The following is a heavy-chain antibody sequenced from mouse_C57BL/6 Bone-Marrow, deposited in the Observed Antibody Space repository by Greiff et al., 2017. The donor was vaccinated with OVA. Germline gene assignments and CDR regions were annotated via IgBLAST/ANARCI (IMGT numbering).Heavy chain of an antibody. CDR3: ARCGDVLMDY. J-gene: IGHJ4*01. V-gene: IGHV1-64*01. CDR2: IHPNSGST. Sequence: QVQLQQSGAELVKPGASVKLSCKASGYTFTSYWMHWVKQRPGQGLEWIGMIHPNSGSTNYNEKFKSKATLTVDKSSSTAYMQLSSLTSEDSAVYYCARCGDVLMDYWGQGTSVTVSS. CDR1: GYTFTSYW.